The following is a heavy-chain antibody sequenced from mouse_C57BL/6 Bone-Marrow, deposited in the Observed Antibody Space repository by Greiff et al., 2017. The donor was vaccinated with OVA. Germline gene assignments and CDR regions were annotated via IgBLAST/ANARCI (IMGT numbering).Heavy chain of an antibody. CDR3: ARFGYYGSRDFDY. J-gene: IGHJ2*01. V-gene: IGHV1-9*01. D-gene: IGHD1-1*01. CDR1: GYTFTGYW. Sequence: LVESGAELMKPGASVKLSCKATGYTFTGYWIEWVKQRPGHGLEWIGEILPGSGSTNYNEKFKGKATFTADTSSNTAYIQLSSLTTEDSAIYYGARFGYYGSRDFDYWGQGTTLTVSS. CDR2: ILPGSGST.